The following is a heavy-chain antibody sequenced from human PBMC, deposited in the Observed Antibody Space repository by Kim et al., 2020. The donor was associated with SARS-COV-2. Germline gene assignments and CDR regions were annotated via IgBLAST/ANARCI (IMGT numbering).Heavy chain of an antibody. CDR3: ARRANYYYGSGSKLGWFDP. V-gene: IGHV4-39*01. CDR1: GGSISISSYY. CDR2: IYYSGST. D-gene: IGHD3-10*01. Sequence: SETLSLTCTVSGGSISISSYYWGWIRQPPGKGLEWIGSIYYSGSTYYNPSLKSRVTISVDTSKNQFSLKLSSVTAADTAVYYCARRANYYYGSGSKLGWFDPWGQGTLVTVSS. J-gene: IGHJ5*02.